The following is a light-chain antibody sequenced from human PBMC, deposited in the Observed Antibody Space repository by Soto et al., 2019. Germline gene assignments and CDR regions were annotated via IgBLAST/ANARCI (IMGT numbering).Light chain of an antibody. V-gene: IGLV2-14*03. CDR3: SSYTSSNTFV. J-gene: IGLJ1*01. CDR2: DVS. CDR1: SSDVGGYNC. Sequence: QSALTQPPSASGSPGQSITISCTGTSSDVGGYNCVSWYQQHPAKAPKLMIYDVSNRPSGVSNRFSGSKSGNTASLTISGLQAEDEADYYCSSYTSSNTFVFGTGTKLTVL.